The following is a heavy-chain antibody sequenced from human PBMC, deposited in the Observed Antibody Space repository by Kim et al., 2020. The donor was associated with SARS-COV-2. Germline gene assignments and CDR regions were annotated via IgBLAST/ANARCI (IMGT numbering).Heavy chain of an antibody. J-gene: IGHJ4*02. CDR3: AKDTARTFGELGY. CDR1: GFTFSSYA. V-gene: IGHV3-23*01. CDR2: ISASGDTT. D-gene: IGHD3-10*01. Sequence: GGSLRLSCAASGFTFSSYAMSWVRQAPGKGLEWVSTISASGDTTYYPDSVKGRFTISRDNSKNTLYLQMNSLRAADTAVYYCAKDTARTFGELGYWGQGTQVSVSS.